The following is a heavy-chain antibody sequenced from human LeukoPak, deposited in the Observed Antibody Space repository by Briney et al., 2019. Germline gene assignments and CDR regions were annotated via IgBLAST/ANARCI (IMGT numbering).Heavy chain of an antibody. V-gene: IGHV4-34*01. CDR1: VGSFNGYY. J-gene: IGHJ4*02. CDR3: ARAEGYYDSSGYRGGSASVSY. CDR2: INHSGST. D-gene: IGHD3-22*01. Sequence: SETLSLTCAVYVGSFNGYYWTWIRQPPGKGLEWIGEINHSGSTNYNPSLKSRVTISVDTSKNQFSLKLSSVTAADTAVYFCARAEGYYDSSGYRGGSASVSYWGQGTLVTVSS.